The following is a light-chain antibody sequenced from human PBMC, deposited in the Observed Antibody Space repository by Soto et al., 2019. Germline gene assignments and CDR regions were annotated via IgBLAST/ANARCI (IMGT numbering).Light chain of an antibody. Sequence: AIEMTQSPSTLSASVGERVTISCRASQSISNKLAWYQQKPGQAPKLLIYAASTLPTGIPSRFSGSGSGTDFTLTISSLQPEDFAIYYCQQDNDWPRTFGQGTKVEIK. V-gene: IGKV1-6*01. CDR2: AAS. J-gene: IGKJ1*01. CDR3: QQDNDWPRT. CDR1: QSISNK.